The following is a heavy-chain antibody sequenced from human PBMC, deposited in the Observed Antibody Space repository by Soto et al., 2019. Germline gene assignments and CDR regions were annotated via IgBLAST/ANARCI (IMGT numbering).Heavy chain of an antibody. Sequence: PGGSLRLSCAASGFTFSSYAMSWVRQAPGKGLEWVSAISGSGGSTYYAHSVKGRFTISRDNSKNTLYLQMNSLRAEDTAVYYCAKDGLGIDGCFDLWGRGTLVTVSS. CDR2: ISGSGGST. CDR3: AKDGLGIDGCFDL. CDR1: GFTFSSYA. J-gene: IGHJ2*01. D-gene: IGHD7-27*01. V-gene: IGHV3-23*01.